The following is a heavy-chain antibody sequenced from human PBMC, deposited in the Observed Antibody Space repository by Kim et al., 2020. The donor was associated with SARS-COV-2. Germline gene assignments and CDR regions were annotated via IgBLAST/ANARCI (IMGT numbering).Heavy chain of an antibody. CDR3: AKGPSPGRVVVVAASPDY. V-gene: IGHV3-23*01. J-gene: IGHJ4*02. Sequence: KGRFTMSRDNSKNTLYLQMNILRAEDTAVYYCAKGPSPGRVVVVAASPDYWGQGTLVTVSS. D-gene: IGHD2-15*01.